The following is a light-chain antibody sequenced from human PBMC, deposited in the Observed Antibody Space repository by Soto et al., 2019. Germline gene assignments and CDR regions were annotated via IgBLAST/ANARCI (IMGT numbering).Light chain of an antibody. V-gene: IGLV6-57*01. Sequence: FMLTQPHSVSESPGKTVTISCTRSSGSIASNYVQWYQQRPGSSPTTVIYEDNQRPSGVPDRFSGSIASSSTSASLTSSGLEAEDEADYDCQSYDSSDQVFGGGTKLTVL. CDR1: SGSIASNY. CDR2: EDN. CDR3: QSYDSSDQV. J-gene: IGLJ3*02.